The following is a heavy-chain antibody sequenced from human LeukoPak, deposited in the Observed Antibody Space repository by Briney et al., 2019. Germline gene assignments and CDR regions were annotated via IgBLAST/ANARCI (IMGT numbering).Heavy chain of an antibody. Sequence: GGSLRLSCAASGFTFSSYWMHGVRQAPGEGLVWVSRINSDGSSTSYADSVKGRFTIYRDNAKNTLYLQMNSLRAEDTAVYYCARDLYYYDSNAFDIWGQGTMVTVSS. CDR3: ARDLYYYDSNAFDI. CDR2: INSDGSST. J-gene: IGHJ3*02. D-gene: IGHD3-22*01. CDR1: GFTFSSYW. V-gene: IGHV3-74*01.